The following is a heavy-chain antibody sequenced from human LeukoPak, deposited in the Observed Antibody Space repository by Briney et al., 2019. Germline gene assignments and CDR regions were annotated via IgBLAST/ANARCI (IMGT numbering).Heavy chain of an antibody. CDR1: GGTFSSYA. D-gene: IGHD4-17*01. J-gene: IGHJ4*02. CDR3: AREHRDYGASDY. CDR2: IIPIFDTA. V-gene: IGHV1-69*05. Sequence: SVKVSCKASGGTFSSYAISWVRQAPGQGLEWMGRIIPIFDTANYAQKFQGRVTITTDESTSTAYMELSSLRSEDTAVYYCAREHRDYGASDYWGQGTLVTVSS.